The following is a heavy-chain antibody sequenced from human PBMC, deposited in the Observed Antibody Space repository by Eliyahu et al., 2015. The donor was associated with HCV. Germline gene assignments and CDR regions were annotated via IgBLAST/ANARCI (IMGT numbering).Heavy chain of an antibody. CDR3: ASSNSGSNNYGMDV. D-gene: IGHD1-26*01. Sequence: GGSFSGYYWTWIRQPPGKGLEWIGEINNSESPNYNPSLKSRVAISVDTSKNQFSLKVNSVTAADTAVYYCASSNSGSNNYGMDVWGQGTTVTVSS. CDR2: INNSESP. CDR1: GGSFSGYY. J-gene: IGHJ6*02. V-gene: IGHV4-34*01.